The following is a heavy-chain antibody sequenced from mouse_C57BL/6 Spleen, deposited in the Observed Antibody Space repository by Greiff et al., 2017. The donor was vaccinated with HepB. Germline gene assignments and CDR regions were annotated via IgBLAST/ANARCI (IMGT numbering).Heavy chain of an antibody. V-gene: IGHV1-53*01. CDR3: ARGGSSGPWFAY. D-gene: IGHD3-2*02. J-gene: IGHJ3*01. Sequence: QVQLQQPGTELVKPGASVKLSCKASGYTFTSYWMHWVKQRPGQGLEWIGNINPSNGGTNYNEKFKSKATLTVDKSSSTAYMQLSSLTSEDSAVDYCARGGSSGPWFAYWGQGTLITVSA. CDR1: GYTFTSYW. CDR2: INPSNGGT.